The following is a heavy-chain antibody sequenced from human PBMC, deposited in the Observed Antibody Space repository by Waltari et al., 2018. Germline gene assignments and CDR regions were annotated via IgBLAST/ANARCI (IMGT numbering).Heavy chain of an antibody. Sequence: EVQLLESGGGLVQPGGSLRLSCAASGFTFSSYAMSWVRQAPCKGLEWVSAISGSGGSTYYADSVKGRFTISRDNSKNTLYLQMNSLRAEDTAVYYCARGFITMVQGVGYGMDVWGQGTTVTVSS. V-gene: IGHV3-23*01. J-gene: IGHJ6*02. D-gene: IGHD3-10*01. CDR1: GFTFSSYA. CDR2: ISGSGGST. CDR3: ARGFITMVQGVGYGMDV.